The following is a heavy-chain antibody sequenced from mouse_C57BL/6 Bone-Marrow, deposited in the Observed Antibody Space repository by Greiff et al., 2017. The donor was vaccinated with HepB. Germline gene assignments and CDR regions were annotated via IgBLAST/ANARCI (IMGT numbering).Heavy chain of an antibody. J-gene: IGHJ4*01. V-gene: IGHV5-6*01. D-gene: IGHD1-1*01. CDR2: ISSGGSYT. CDR1: GFTFSSYG. Sequence: EVHLVESGGDLVKPGGSLKLSCAASGFTFSSYGMSWVRQTPDKRLEWVATISSGGSYTYYPDSVKGRFTISRDNAKNTLYLQMSSLKSEDTAMYYCARQITTVVEDAMDYWGQGTSVTVSS. CDR3: ARQITTVVEDAMDY.